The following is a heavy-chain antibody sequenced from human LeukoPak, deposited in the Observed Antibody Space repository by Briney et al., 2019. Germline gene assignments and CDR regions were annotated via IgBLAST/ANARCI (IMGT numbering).Heavy chain of an antibody. V-gene: IGHV4-4*02. CDR2: INHSGTT. Sequence: SGTLSLTCAVSGGSISSSNYWSWVRQPPGKGLEWIGEINHSGTTYYNPSLRSRVTISVDKSKNQFSLKLSSVTAADTAVYYCVRGRYSSGWFKDKNWFDPWGQGIPVTVSS. D-gene: IGHD6-19*01. J-gene: IGHJ5*02. CDR3: VRGRYSSGWFKDKNWFDP. CDR1: GGSISSSNY.